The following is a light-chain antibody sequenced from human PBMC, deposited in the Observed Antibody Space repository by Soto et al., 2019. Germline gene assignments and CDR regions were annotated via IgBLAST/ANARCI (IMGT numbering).Light chain of an antibody. CDR3: QQYNSYWT. CDR1: QSISSY. J-gene: IGKJ1*01. Sequence: DVQMTQSPSSLSASVVDRVTITCRASQSISSYLNWYQQKPGKAPQLLIYAASSLQSGVPSRLSGSGSGTEFTLTISSMQPDDSATYYCQQYNSYWTFGQGTKVDI. CDR2: AAS. V-gene: IGKV1-39*01.